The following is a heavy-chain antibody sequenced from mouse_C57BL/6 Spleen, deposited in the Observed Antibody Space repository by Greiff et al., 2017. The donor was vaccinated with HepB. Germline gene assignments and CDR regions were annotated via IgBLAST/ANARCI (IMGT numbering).Heavy chain of an antibody. Sequence: VQLQESGPELVKPGASVKISCKASGYAFSSSWMNWVKQRPGKGLEWIGRIYPGDGDTNYNGKFKGKATLTADKSSSTAYMQLNSLTSEDSAVYFCAREEVYGSREDYFDYWGQGTTLTVSS. V-gene: IGHV1-82*01. CDR3: AREEVYGSREDYFDY. D-gene: IGHD1-1*01. J-gene: IGHJ2*01. CDR2: IYPGDGDT. CDR1: GYAFSSSW.